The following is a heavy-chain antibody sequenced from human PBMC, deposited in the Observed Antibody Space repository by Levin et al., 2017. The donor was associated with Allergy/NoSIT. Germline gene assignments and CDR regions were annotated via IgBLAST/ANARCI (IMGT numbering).Heavy chain of an antibody. V-gene: IGHV1-69*04. Sequence: AASVKVSCKASGGTFSSYTISWVRQAPGQGLEWMGRIIPILGIANYAQKFQGRVTITADKSTSTAYMELSSLRSEDTAVYYCARDPGIQLSANDYWGQGTLVTVSS. D-gene: IGHD5-18*01. CDR3: ARDPGIQLSANDY. CDR2: IIPILGIA. J-gene: IGHJ4*02. CDR1: GGTFSSYT.